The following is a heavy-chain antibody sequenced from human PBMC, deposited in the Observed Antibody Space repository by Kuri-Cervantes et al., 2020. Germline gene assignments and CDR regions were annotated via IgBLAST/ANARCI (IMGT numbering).Heavy chain of an antibody. CDR3: ARNTIWFGELARFDP. J-gene: IGHJ5*02. D-gene: IGHD3-10*01. Sequence: GGSLRLSCAASGFTFSSYSMNWVRQAPGKGLEWVSSISSSSSYIYYADSVKGRFTISRDNAKNSLYLQMNSLRAEDTAVYYCARNTIWFGELARFDPWGQGTLVTVSS. V-gene: IGHV3-21*01. CDR1: GFTFSSYS. CDR2: ISSSSSYI.